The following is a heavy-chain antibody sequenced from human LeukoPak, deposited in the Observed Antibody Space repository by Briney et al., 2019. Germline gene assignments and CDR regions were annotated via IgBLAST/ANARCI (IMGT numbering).Heavy chain of an antibody. CDR3: AKADYYDSSGYYLDY. D-gene: IGHD3-22*01. Sequence: GRSLRLSCAASGFTFDDYAMHWVRQAPGKGLEWVSGISWNSGSIGYADSVKGRFTISRDNAKNSLYLQMNSLRAEDTALYYCAKADYYDSSGYYLDYWGQGTLVTVSS. V-gene: IGHV3-9*01. J-gene: IGHJ4*02. CDR1: GFTFDDYA. CDR2: ISWNSGSI.